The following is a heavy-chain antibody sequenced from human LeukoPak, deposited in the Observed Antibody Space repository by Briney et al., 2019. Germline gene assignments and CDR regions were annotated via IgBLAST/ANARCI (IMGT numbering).Heavy chain of an antibody. J-gene: IGHJ6*03. Sequence: SQTLSLTCTVSGGSISTDYYYWSWIRQPAGKGLEWIGRIYSSERTNYNPSLKSRVTISVDTSKNQFSLKLSSVTAADTAVYYCAREGYCSGGTCSYYYYYYMDVWGKGTTVTVSS. CDR3: AREGYCSGGTCSYYYYYYMDV. D-gene: IGHD2-15*01. V-gene: IGHV4-61*02. CDR1: GGSISTDYYY. CDR2: IYSSERT.